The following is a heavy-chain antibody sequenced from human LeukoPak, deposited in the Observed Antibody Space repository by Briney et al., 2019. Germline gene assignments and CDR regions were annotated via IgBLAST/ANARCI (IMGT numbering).Heavy chain of an antibody. CDR1: GFTVSSNY. CDR3: ARGLQSCGSGGSCYSRYRSYYYYGMDV. J-gene: IGHJ6*02. CDR2: IYSGGST. Sequence: GGSLRLSCAASGFTVSSNYMSWVRQAPGKGLEWVSVIYSGGSTYYADSVKGRFTISRDNSKNTLYLQMNSLRAEDTAVYYCARGLQSCGSGGSCYSRYRSYYYYGMDVWGQGTTVTVSS. V-gene: IGHV3-66*01. D-gene: IGHD2-15*01.